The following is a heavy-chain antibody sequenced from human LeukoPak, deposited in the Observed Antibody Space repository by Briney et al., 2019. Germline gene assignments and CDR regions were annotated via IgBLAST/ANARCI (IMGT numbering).Heavy chain of an antibody. CDR2: TYYSGST. Sequence: SETLSLTCTVSGGSISGYYWSWIRQPPGKGLEWIGYTYYSGSTNYNPSLKSRVTISVDTSKNQFSLKLSSVTAADTAVYYCARGRTSSGWYSLDYWGQGTLVTVSS. D-gene: IGHD6-19*01. J-gene: IGHJ4*02. V-gene: IGHV4-59*08. CDR3: ARGRTSSGWYSLDY. CDR1: GGSISGYY.